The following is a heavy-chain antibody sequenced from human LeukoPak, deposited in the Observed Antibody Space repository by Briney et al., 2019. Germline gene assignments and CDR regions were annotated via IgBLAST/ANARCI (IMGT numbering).Heavy chain of an antibody. V-gene: IGHV3-30-3*01. J-gene: IGHJ4*02. CDR1: GFIFSSYW. CDR3: ARANSSAWHNFDF. D-gene: IGHD6-19*01. CDR2: ISYDGSN. Sequence: GGSLRLSCAASGFIFSSYWVTWVRQAPGKGLEWVAVISYDGSNYYADSVKGRFTISRDNSRDTLYLEMNSLRAEDRAVYYCARANSSAWHNFDFWGQGTLVTVSS.